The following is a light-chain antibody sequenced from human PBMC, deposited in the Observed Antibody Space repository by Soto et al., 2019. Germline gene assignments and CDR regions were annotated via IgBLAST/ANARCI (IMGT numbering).Light chain of an antibody. Sequence: QSVLTQPPSASGTPGQRVTISCSGSSSNIGSNYVYWYQQLPGTAPKLLIYRNNQRPSGVPDRFSGSKSGTSASLAISGLRSEDEADYCCAAWDDSLSGPVVFGGGTKLTVL. CDR3: AAWDDSLSGPVV. J-gene: IGLJ2*01. CDR1: SSNIGSNY. CDR2: RNN. V-gene: IGLV1-47*01.